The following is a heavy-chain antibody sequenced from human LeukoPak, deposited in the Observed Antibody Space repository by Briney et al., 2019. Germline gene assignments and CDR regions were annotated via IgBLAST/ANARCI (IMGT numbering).Heavy chain of an antibody. CDR3: ARDQLGDGDYLFDH. CDR1: GFAFSRYW. V-gene: IGHV3-74*01. J-gene: IGHJ4*02. CDR2: INGDGSST. Sequence: GGSLRLSCAASGFAFSRYWMHWVRHPREKGQVWVSRINGDGSSTTQVDSVKGRFTISRDNAKNTLYLEMNSLRTEDTAVYYCARDQLGDGDYLFDHWGQGTLVTVSS. D-gene: IGHD4-17*01.